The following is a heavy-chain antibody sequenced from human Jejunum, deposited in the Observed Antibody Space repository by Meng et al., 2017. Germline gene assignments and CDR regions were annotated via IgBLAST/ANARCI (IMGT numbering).Heavy chain of an antibody. D-gene: IGHD3-10*01. CDR3: ARDVVSFTMIRGVRY. J-gene: IGHJ4*02. CDR2: ISTYNGNT. Sequence: VHEVESGDEVKKLGDSVKVSCKTSGYTFPSFGSSWVQQAPGQGLEWMGWISTYNGNTNYAQNLQGRVTLTTDTSTSSAYMELRSLRSDDTAVYYWARDVVSFTMIRGVRYWGQGTLVTVSS. CDR1: GYTFPSFG. V-gene: IGHV1-18*01.